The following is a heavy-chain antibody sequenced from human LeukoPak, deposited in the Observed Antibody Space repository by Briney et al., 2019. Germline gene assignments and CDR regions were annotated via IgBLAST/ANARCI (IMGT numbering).Heavy chain of an antibody. CDR2: INHSGST. CDR3: ARRTYYYGSGSRKNPLPYGMDV. Sequence: SETLSLACAVYGGSFSGYYWSWIRQPPGKGLEWIGEINHSGSTNYNPSLTSRGTISVDTSKNQFSLKLSSVTAADPAVYYCARRTYYYGSGSRKNPLPYGMDVWGQGTTVTVSS. V-gene: IGHV4-34*01. D-gene: IGHD3-10*01. CDR1: GGSFSGYY. J-gene: IGHJ6*02.